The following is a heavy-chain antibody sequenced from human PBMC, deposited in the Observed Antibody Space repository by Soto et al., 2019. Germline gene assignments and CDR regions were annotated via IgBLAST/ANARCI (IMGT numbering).Heavy chain of an antibody. CDR1: GFTFSTYS. Sequence: EVQLVESGGGLVKPGGSLRLSCAASGFTFSTYSMNWVRQAPGKGLEWVSSISSSSSYIYYADSVKGRFTISRDNAEISLYLQMNSLRAEDTAVYYCARYDSSGYYWPYYYYGMDVWGQGTTVTVSS. CDR2: ISSSSSYI. V-gene: IGHV3-21*01. CDR3: ARYDSSGYYWPYYYYGMDV. D-gene: IGHD3-22*01. J-gene: IGHJ6*02.